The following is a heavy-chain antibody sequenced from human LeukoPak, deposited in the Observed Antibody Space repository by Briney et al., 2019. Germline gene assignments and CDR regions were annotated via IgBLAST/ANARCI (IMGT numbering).Heavy chain of an antibody. V-gene: IGHV3-30*04. Sequence: GGSLRLSCAAPGFTFSSYAMHWVRQAPGKGLEWVAVISYDGSNKYYADSVKGRLTISRDNSKNTLYLQMNSLRAEDTAVYYCARVINYDFWSGAGAFDIWGQGTMVTVSS. CDR2: ISYDGSNK. CDR3: ARVINYDFWSGAGAFDI. J-gene: IGHJ3*02. D-gene: IGHD3-3*01. CDR1: GFTFSSYA.